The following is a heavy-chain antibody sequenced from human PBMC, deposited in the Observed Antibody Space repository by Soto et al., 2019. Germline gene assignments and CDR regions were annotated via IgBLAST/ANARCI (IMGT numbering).Heavy chain of an antibody. CDR3: VTSLNYDFWRDGGRHYYFDY. J-gene: IGHJ4*02. D-gene: IGHD3-3*01. CDR1: GGSISSSYW. V-gene: IGHV4-4*02. CDR2: IYHSGST. Sequence: SETLSLTCAVSGGSISSSYWWNWVRQPPGKGLEWIGKIYHSGSTNYNPSLKNRVTISVDKSNNQFSLRLSSVTAADTAVHFCVTSLNYDFWRDGGRHYYFDYWGQGTLVTVSS.